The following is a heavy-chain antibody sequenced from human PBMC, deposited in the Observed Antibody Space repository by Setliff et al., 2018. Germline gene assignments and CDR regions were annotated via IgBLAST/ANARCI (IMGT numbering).Heavy chain of an antibody. V-gene: IGHV3-15*07. CDR2: IKGKTDGLTT. Sequence: PGGSLRLSCAASGFTFSNAWMNWVRQAPGKGLEWVGRIKGKTDGLTTDYAAPVKGRFTISRDDSKNVAYLQMTSLQTEDTAVYYCAKDRSFFHHWGQGTLVTVSS. CDR3: AKDRSFFHH. CDR1: GFTFSNAW. J-gene: IGHJ1*01. D-gene: IGHD6-19*01.